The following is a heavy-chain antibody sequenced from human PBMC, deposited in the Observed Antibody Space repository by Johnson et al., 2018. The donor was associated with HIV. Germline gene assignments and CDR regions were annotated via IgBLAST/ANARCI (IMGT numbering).Heavy chain of an antibody. CDR3: ARDGGYSSSWYKYAFDI. J-gene: IGHJ3*02. D-gene: IGHD6-13*01. CDR1: GFTFSSYA. CDR2: ISYDGSNK. Sequence: QAQLVESGGGVVQPGRSLRLSCAASGFTFSSYAMHWVRQAPGKGLEWVAVISYDGSNKYYADSVKGRFTISRDNSKNTLYLQMNSLRAEDTAVYYCARDGGYSSSWYKYAFDIWGQGTMVTVSS. V-gene: IGHV3-30*04.